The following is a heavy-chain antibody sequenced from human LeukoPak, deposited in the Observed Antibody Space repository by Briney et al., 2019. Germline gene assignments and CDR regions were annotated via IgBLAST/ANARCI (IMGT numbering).Heavy chain of an antibody. V-gene: IGHV3-23*01. CDR1: GFTLSTYA. D-gene: IGHD3-22*01. CDR2: ISGCGGDT. Sequence: GGSLRLSCAASGFTLSTYAISSVRQAPGKGLEWVSAISGCGGDTYYADSVKGRFTISRDNSKNTLYLQMNSLRAEDTAVYFCANTYYYDGSGYYYLGWFDPWGQGTLVTVSS. J-gene: IGHJ5*02. CDR3: ANTYYYDGSGYYYLGWFDP.